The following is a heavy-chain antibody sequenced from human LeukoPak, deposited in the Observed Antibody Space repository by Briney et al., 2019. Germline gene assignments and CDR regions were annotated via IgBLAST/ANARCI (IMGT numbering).Heavy chain of an antibody. CDR2: IFYSGST. CDR1: GGSISSSNSY. J-gene: IGHJ2*01. V-gene: IGHV4-39*01. D-gene: IGHD3-9*01. CDR3: ARRTYQILPGTEYGYWYFVL. Sequence: PSETLSLTCTVSGGSISSSNSYWGWIRPPPGKGLEWVGSIFYSGSTFYNPSLKSRVTISVDTSKNQFSLRLSSVTAADTAVFYCARRTYQILPGTEYGYWYFVLWGGGTLVTVSS.